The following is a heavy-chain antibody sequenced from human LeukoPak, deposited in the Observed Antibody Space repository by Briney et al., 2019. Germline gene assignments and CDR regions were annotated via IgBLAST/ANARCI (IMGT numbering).Heavy chain of an antibody. CDR1: GGSISSYY. J-gene: IGHJ3*02. V-gene: IGHV4-59*01. Sequence: SETLSLTCTVSGGSISSYYWSWIRQPPGKGLEWFGYIYYSGSTNYNPSLKSRVTISVDTSKNQFSLKLSSVTAADTAVYYCARVPPIDAFDIWGQGTMVTVSS. CDR2: IYYSGST. CDR3: ARVPPIDAFDI.